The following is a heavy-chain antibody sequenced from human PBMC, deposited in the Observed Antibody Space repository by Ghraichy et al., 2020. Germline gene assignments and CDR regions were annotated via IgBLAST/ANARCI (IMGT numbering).Heavy chain of an antibody. J-gene: IGHJ4*02. V-gene: IGHV3-53*01. CDR3: ARVINSWSGYDYHPRFFEY. CDR2: IYSGGSI. CDR1: GFTVSSSF. D-gene: IGHD5-12*01. Sequence: GSLRLSCAASGFTVSSSFMSWVRQAPGKGLQWVSIIYSGGSIYYADSVKGRFTISRDNSKNTLFLQMNTLRPEDTAVYYCARVINSWSGYDYHPRFFEYWGQGTLFTVSS.